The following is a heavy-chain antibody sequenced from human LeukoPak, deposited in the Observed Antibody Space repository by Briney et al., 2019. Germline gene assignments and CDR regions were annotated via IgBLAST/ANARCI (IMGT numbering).Heavy chain of an antibody. D-gene: IGHD3-3*01. Sequence: AGGSLRLSCAASGFTFSSYSMNWVRQAPGKGLEWVSYISNGSSTIYYADSVKGRFTISRDNAKNSLYLQMNSLRAEDTAVYYCARDKGRYYDFWSGYHTFDYWGQGTLVTVSS. V-gene: IGHV3-48*01. CDR2: ISNGSSTI. J-gene: IGHJ4*02. CDR3: ARDKGRYYDFWSGYHTFDY. CDR1: GFTFSSYS.